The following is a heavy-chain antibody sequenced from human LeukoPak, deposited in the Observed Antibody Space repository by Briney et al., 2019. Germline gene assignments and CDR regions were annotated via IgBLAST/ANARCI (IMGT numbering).Heavy chain of an antibody. CDR2: INAGNGNT. CDR3: ARVIGARYCSSTSCPDAFDI. V-gene: IGHV1-3*01. D-gene: IGHD2-2*01. Sequence: ASVKVSCKASGYTFTSYAMHWVRQAPGQRLEWMGWINAGNGNTKYSQKFQGRVTTTRDTSASTAYMELSSLRSEDTAVYYCARVIGARYCSSTSCPDAFDIWGQGTMVTVSS. CDR1: GYTFTSYA. J-gene: IGHJ3*02.